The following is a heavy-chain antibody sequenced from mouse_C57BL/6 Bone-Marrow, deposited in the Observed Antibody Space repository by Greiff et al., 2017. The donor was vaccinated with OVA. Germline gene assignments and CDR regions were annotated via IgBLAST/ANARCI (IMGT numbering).Heavy chain of an antibody. D-gene: IGHD1-1*01. V-gene: IGHV1-19*01. CDR1: GYTFTDYY. Sequence: EVQLQQSGPVLVKPGASVKMSCKASGYTFTDYYMNWVKQSHGKSLEWIGVINPYNGGTSYNQKFKGKATLTVDKSSSTAYMELNSLTSEDSAVYYCARGGRSPAYWGQGTLVTGSA. CDR2: INPYNGGT. CDR3: ARGGRSPAY. J-gene: IGHJ3*01.